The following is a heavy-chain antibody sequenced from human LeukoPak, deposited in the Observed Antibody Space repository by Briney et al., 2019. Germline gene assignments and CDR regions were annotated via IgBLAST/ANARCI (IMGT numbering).Heavy chain of an antibody. V-gene: IGHV3-30-3*01. CDR1: GFTFSSYP. Sequence: GGSLRLSCAASGFTFSSYPMHWVRQAPGKGLEWVAVISYDGGNKYYADSVKGRFTISRGNSKNTLYLQMNSLRAEDTAVYYCASSPAGYGMDVWGQGTTVTVSS. CDR3: ASSPAGYGMDV. J-gene: IGHJ6*02. CDR2: ISYDGGNK.